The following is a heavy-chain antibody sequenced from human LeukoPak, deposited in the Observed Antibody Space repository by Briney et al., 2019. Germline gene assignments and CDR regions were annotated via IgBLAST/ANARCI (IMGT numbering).Heavy chain of an antibody. CDR1: GYTLTELS. J-gene: IGHJ4*02. D-gene: IGHD6-19*01. CDR2: FDPEDGET. Sequence: ASVKVSCKVSGYTLTELSMHWVRQAPGKGLEWMGGFDPEDGETIYAQKFQGRVTMTEDTSTDTAYMELSSLRSEDTAVYYCATDILAGTSSLLYYFDYWGQGTLVTVSS. V-gene: IGHV1-24*01. CDR3: ATDILAGTSSLLYYFDY.